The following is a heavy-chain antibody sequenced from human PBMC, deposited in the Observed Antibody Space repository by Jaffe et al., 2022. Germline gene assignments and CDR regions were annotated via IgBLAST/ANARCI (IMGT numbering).Heavy chain of an antibody. CDR1: GFTFSSYW. D-gene: IGHD2-15*01. V-gene: IGHV3-74*01. CDR3: ARGGYCSGGSCSVGSGDWFDP. J-gene: IGHJ5*02. Sequence: EVQLVESGGGLVQPGGSLRLSCAASGFTFSSYWMHWVRQAPGKGLVWVSRINSDGSSTSYADSVKGRFTISRDNAKNTLYLQMNSLRAEDTAVYYCARGGYCSGGSCSVGSGDWFDPWGQGTLVTVSS. CDR2: INSDGSST.